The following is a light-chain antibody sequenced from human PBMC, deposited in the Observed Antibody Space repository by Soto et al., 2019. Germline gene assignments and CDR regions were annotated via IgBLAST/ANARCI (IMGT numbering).Light chain of an antibody. V-gene: IGKV3-11*01. CDR3: QQRSGWPIT. J-gene: IGKJ5*01. Sequence: EIVLHPPPAALSLSPGESATLCCRASQSVHSYLAWYQQKPGHAPRLLIYDASNRATGIPARFSGSGSGTVFIFSNSRLEPQDFAVYDCQQRSGWPITSGEGTRL. CDR2: DAS. CDR1: QSVHSY.